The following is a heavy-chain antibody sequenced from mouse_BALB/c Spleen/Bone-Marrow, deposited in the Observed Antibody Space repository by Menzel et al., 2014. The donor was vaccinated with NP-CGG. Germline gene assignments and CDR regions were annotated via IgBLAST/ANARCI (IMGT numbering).Heavy chain of an antibody. CDR2: IYPGSGNT. J-gene: IGHJ2*01. D-gene: IGHD2-1*01. CDR1: GYAFTNYW. V-gene: IGHV1-63*01. Sequence: VKLVESGAELVRPGTSVKISCKASGYAFTNYWLGWVKQRPGHGLEWIGDIYPGSGNTYYNEKFKGKATLTADKSSSTAYMQLSSLTSEDSAVYFCARWDYGNSYYFDYWGQGTTLTVSS. CDR3: ARWDYGNSYYFDY.